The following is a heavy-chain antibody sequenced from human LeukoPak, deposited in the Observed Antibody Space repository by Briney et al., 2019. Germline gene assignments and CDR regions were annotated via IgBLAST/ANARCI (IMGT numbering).Heavy chain of an antibody. CDR1: GFIFSSYG. Sequence: GGSLRLSCAASGFIFSSYGMSWVRQAPGKGLEWVSAIRGNAGTTYYADSVKGRFTIFRDNFKNMLYLQMNSLRVEDTTVYYCAKGHGDASGYYYFDSWGQGTLVTVSS. D-gene: IGHD3-22*01. CDR3: AKGHGDASGYYYFDS. V-gene: IGHV3-23*01. J-gene: IGHJ4*02. CDR2: IRGNAGTT.